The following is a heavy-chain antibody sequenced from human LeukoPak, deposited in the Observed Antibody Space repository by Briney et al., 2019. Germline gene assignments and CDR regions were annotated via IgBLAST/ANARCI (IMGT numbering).Heavy chain of an antibody. CDR3: AKGSF. D-gene: IGHD3-10*01. CDR1: GFTFSSYA. J-gene: IGHJ4*02. V-gene: IGHV3-23*01. Sequence: GGSLRLSCAASGFTFSSYAMSWVRQAPGKGLEWVSGISESDGSTYYADSVKGRFTSSRDNSKNTLYLQMNNLRAEDTAANYCAKGSFWGQGTLVTVSS. CDR2: ISESDGST.